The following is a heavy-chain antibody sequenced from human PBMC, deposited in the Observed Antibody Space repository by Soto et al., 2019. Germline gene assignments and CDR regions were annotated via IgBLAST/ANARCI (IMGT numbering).Heavy chain of an antibody. Sequence: SETMCLTCSVAGDTISAGGYSWAWIRQPPGKALEWIGHTYHSGNPYYNPSLKSRVIISVDRSKNQFSLKVSSVTAADTAVYYCARDGDGYNYWGQGALVTVSS. CDR1: GDTISAGGYS. V-gene: IGHV4-30-2*01. D-gene: IGHD5-12*01. J-gene: IGHJ4*02. CDR2: TYHSGNP. CDR3: ARDGDGYNY.